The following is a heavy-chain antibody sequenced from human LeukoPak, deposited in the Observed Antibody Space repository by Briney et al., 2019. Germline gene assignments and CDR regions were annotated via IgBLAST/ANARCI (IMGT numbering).Heavy chain of an antibody. D-gene: IGHD2-15*01. CDR1: GGSISSYY. V-gene: IGHV4-59*08. CDR3: ARHPLYCSAGTCHGWFDP. CDR2: IYYSGST. Sequence: SETLSLTCTVSGGSISSYYWSWIRQPPGKGLEWIGYIYYSGSTNYNPSLKSRVTISVDTSKNQLSLKVNSVTAADTAVYYCARHPLYCSAGTCHGWFDPWGQGTLVTVSS. J-gene: IGHJ5*02.